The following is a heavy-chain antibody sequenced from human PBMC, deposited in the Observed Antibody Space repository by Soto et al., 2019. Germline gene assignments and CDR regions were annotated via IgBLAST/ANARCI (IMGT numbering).Heavy chain of an antibody. J-gene: IGHJ4*02. D-gene: IGHD4-17*01. V-gene: IGHV3-11*01. Sequence: PGGSLRLSYAAAGFTFSDYYIQWIRRAPGKGLEWISYISGNGEIIQYAASARGRFTISRDNAENSVYLEMDSLRAEDTALYYCARDVDADFRTDFDYWGRGTLVTVSS. CDR3: ARDVDADFRTDFDY. CDR2: ISGNGEII. CDR1: GFTFSDYY.